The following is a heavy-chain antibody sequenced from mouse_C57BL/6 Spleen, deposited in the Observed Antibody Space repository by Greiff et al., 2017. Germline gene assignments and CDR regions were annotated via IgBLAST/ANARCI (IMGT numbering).Heavy chain of an antibody. D-gene: IGHD2-4*01. V-gene: IGHV1-15*01. CDR1: GYTFTDYE. J-gene: IGHJ4*01. Sequence: VQLQQSGAELVRPGASVTLSCKASGYTFTDYEMHWVKQTPVHGLEWIGAIDPETGGTAYNQKFKGKAILTADKSSSTAYMELRSLTSEDSAVYYCTWVCLIDAMDYWGQGTSVTVSS. CDR2: IDPETGGT. CDR3: TWVCLIDAMDY.